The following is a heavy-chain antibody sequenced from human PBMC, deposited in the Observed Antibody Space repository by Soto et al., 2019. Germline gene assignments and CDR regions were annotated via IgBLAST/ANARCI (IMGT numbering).Heavy chain of an antibody. CDR3: TRVPTPVPAAIDI. V-gene: IGHV1-69*13. CDR2: IIPIFGTA. Sequence: PVKVSCKASGGTFSSYAISWVRQAPGQGLEWMGGIIPIFGTANYAQKFQGRVTITADESTSTAYMELSSLRSEDTAVYYCTRVPTPVPAAIDIWGQGTMVTVSS. J-gene: IGHJ3*02. CDR1: GGTFSSYA. D-gene: IGHD2-15*01.